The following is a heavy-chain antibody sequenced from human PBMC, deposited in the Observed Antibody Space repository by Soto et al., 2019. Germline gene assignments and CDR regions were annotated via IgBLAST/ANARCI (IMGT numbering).Heavy chain of an antibody. Sequence: SVKVSCKDSGGTFSSYAISSVRQAPGQGLEWMGGIIPIFGTANYAQKFQGRVTITADESTSTAYMELSSLRSEDTAVYYCAREGRYYDSSGYLAWFDPWGQGTLVTVSS. CDR1: GGTFSSYA. CDR3: AREGRYYDSSGYLAWFDP. J-gene: IGHJ5*02. D-gene: IGHD3-22*01. V-gene: IGHV1-69*13. CDR2: IIPIFGTA.